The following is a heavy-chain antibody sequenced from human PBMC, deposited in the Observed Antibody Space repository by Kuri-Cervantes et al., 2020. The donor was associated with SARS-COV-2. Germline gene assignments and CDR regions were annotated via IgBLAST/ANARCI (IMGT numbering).Heavy chain of an antibody. CDR1: GGSISSYY. V-gene: IGHV4-59*12. D-gene: IGHD4-23*01. CDR3: ARGGGNEDYYYGMDV. J-gene: IGHJ6*02. Sequence: SETLSLTSTVSGGSISSYYWSWIRQPPGKGLEWIGYIYYSGSTNYNPSLKSRVTISVDTSKNQFSLKLSSVTAADTAVYYCARGGGNEDYYYGMDVWGQGTTVTVSS. CDR2: IYYSGST.